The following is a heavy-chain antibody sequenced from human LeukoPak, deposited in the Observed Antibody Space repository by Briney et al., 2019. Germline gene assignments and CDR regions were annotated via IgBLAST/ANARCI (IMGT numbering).Heavy chain of an antibody. CDR1: GGTFSSYA. J-gene: IGHJ4*02. CDR2: IIPILGIA. Sequence: SVKVSCKASGGTFSSYAISWVRQAPGQGLEWMGRIIPILGIANYAQKFQGRVTITADKSTSTAYMELSSLRSEDTAVYYCARVVSRYCSGGSCYSGGFDYWGQGTLVTVSS. CDR3: ARVVSRYCSGGSCYSGGFDY. V-gene: IGHV1-69*04. D-gene: IGHD2-15*01.